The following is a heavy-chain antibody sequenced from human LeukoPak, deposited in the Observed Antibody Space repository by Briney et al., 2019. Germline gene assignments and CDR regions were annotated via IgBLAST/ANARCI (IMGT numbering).Heavy chain of an antibody. Sequence: GGSLRLSCEASGFPFSSYNMDWVRQTPGKGLEWISSITTSSTYTFYADSVKGRFTISRDNARNSLYLQMNSLRVEDTAVYYCARDPYSGTYGNTYYYMDVWGKGTTVTISS. J-gene: IGHJ6*03. CDR3: ARDPYSGTYGNTYYYMDV. CDR2: ITTSSTYT. D-gene: IGHD1-26*01. V-gene: IGHV3-21*01. CDR1: GFPFSSYN.